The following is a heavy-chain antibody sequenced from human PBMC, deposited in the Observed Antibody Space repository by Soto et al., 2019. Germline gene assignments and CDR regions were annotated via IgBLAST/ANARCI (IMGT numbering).Heavy chain of an antibody. V-gene: IGHV1-8*01. Sequence: GASVKVSCKASGYTFTSYDINWVRQATGQGLEWMGWMNPGSGNTGYAQKFQGRVTMTRNTSISTAYMELSSLRSEDTAVYYCARGLNYDFWSGYYTPGGDYYYGMDVWGQGTTVTVSS. CDR1: GYTFTSYD. CDR3: ARGLNYDFWSGYYTPGGDYYYGMDV. J-gene: IGHJ6*02. D-gene: IGHD3-3*01. CDR2: MNPGSGNT.